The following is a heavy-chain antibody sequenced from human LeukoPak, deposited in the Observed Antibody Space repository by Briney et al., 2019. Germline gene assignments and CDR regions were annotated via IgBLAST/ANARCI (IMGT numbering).Heavy chain of an antibody. D-gene: IGHD3-10*01. V-gene: IGHV4-34*01. CDR3: ARGRVHGSGIYLFNYYYYYRMDV. CDR1: GGSFSGYY. J-gene: IGHJ6*04. Sequence: SETLSLTCAVYGGSFSGYYWSWIRQPPGEGLEWIGEINHSGSTNYNPSLKSRVTISVDTSKNQFSLKLSSVTAADTAVYYCARGRVHGSGIYLFNYYYYYRMDVWGKGTTVTVSS. CDR2: INHSGST.